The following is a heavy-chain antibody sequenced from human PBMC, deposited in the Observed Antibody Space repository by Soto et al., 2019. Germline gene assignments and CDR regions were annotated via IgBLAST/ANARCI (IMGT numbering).Heavy chain of an antibody. Sequence: PGESLKISCEVSGFTFSAYGMHWVRQAPGKGLEWVAAISHDGTNKNYADSVKGRFTISRDNSKNTLYLQMNSLRAEDTAVYYCAKAGTAVAGTNPGYWGQGTLVTVSS. CDR3: AKAGTAVAGTNPGY. J-gene: IGHJ4*02. V-gene: IGHV3-30*18. D-gene: IGHD6-19*01. CDR1: GFTFSAYG. CDR2: ISHDGTNK.